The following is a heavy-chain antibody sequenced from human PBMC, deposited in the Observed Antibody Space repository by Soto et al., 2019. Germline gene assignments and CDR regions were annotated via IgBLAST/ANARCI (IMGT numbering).Heavy chain of an antibody. CDR1: GFSLSTSGVG. V-gene: IGHV2-5*01. Sequence: QITLKESGPTLVNPTQTLTLTCTFSGFSLSTSGVGVGWIRQPPGKALEWLAVIYWNEDKHFSPSLKSRLTIVKDTSKNQVVLTVTNVDPVDTATYYCAHRCYWFGGEDWFDPWGPGTLVTVSS. CDR2: IYWNEDK. J-gene: IGHJ5*02. D-gene: IGHD3-10*01. CDR3: AHRCYWFGGEDWFDP.